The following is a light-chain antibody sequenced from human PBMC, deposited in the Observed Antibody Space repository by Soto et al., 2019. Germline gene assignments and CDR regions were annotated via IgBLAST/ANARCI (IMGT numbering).Light chain of an antibody. CDR1: QSVSNN. CDR2: GAP. V-gene: IGKV3-15*01. J-gene: IGKJ1*01. Sequence: EVVMTQSPATLSVSPGDRATLSCRASQSVSNNLAWYQQKPGQAPRLLIYGAPTRATGIPARFSGSGSGTEFTLTISSLQSEDFAVYYCQHYNHWPPAWTFGQGTRVEI. CDR3: QHYNHWPPAWT.